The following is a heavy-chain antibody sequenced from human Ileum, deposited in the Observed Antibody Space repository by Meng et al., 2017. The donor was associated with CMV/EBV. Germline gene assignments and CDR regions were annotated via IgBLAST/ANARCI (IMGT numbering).Heavy chain of an antibody. J-gene: IGHJ4*02. CDR2: INGGNGDT. Sequence: QVQIVQSWAEVNNPGASVRVSCNASGYSFTSLGMPWVRQTPGQELDWMGYINGGNGDTAFSPKAQGRVTITRDTSEGTAYMELNNLRSEDTGIHYCVSSGDPGIAVNGAFDNWGQGTLVTVSS. D-gene: IGHD6-19*01. V-gene: IGHV1-3*01. CDR1: GYSFTSLG. CDR3: VSSGDPGIAVNGAFDN.